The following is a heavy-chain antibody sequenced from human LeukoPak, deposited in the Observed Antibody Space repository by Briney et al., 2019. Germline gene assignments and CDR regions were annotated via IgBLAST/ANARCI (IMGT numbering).Heavy chain of an antibody. CDR3: ARTLAATVTTTNWFDL. CDR2: ISSSSSYI. V-gene: IGHV3-21*01. Sequence: PGGSLRLSCAASGFTFSSYSMNWVRQAPGKGLEWVSSISSSSSYIYYADSVKGRFTISRDNAKNSLYLQMNSLRAEDTAVYYCARTLAATVTTTNWFDLWGQGTLVTVSS. J-gene: IGHJ5*02. D-gene: IGHD4-17*01. CDR1: GFTFSSYS.